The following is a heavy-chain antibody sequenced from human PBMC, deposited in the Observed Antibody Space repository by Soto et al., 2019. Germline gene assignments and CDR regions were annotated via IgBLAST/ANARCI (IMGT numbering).Heavy chain of an antibody. CDR1: GGSISSSSYH. V-gene: IGHV4-39*01. J-gene: IGHJ4*02. Sequence: SETLSLTCSVSGGSISSSSYHWGWIRQPPGKGLEWIGSIHYSGSTNYKSSLKSRVTISVDTSKNQFSLKLSSVTAADTAVYYCARLLYGSGTNIPDDWGKGTLVTVSS. CDR3: ARLLYGSGTNIPDD. D-gene: IGHD3-10*01. CDR2: IHYSGST.